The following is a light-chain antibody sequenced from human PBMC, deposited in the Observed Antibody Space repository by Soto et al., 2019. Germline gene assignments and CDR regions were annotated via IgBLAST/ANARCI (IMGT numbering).Light chain of an antibody. CDR2: GAS. J-gene: IGKJ2*01. CDR3: QQYNNWPPYT. Sequence: EIVMTQSPATLSVSPGERATLSCRASQSVSSNLAWYQQKPGQAPRLLIYGASTRATGIPARFRGSGSGTEFTLTINSLQSEDFAVYYCQQYNNWPPYTFGQGTKLEIK. CDR1: QSVSSN. V-gene: IGKV3-15*01.